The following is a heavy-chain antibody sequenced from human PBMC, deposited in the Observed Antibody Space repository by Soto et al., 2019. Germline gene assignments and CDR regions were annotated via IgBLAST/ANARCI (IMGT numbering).Heavy chain of an antibody. Sequence: QVQLVQSGAEVKKPGSSVKVSCKASGGTFGRSAISWLRHAPGHGLEWLGGTIPIFDTANYEQKCQGRVTITADKTTSTAYMQLSSLTSEDTAVYYCAREFYAVGCDPWGQGTVVTVSS. CDR2: TIPIFDTA. V-gene: IGHV1-69*06. CDR3: AREFYAVGCDP. D-gene: IGHD6-19*01. J-gene: IGHJ5*02. CDR1: GGTFGRSA.